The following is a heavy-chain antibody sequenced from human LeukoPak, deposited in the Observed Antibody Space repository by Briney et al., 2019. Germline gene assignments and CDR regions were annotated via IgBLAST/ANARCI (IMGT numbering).Heavy chain of an antibody. Sequence: GGSLRLSCAASGFTFSSYSMNWVRQAPGKGLEWVSSISSSSYIYYADSVKGRFTVSRDNAKNSLYLQMNSLRAEDTAVYYCARDDWNNYYYYYYMDVWGKGTTVTISS. D-gene: IGHD1/OR15-1a*01. CDR3: ARDDWNNYYYYYYMDV. CDR1: GFTFSSYS. V-gene: IGHV3-21*01. CDR2: ISSSSYI. J-gene: IGHJ6*03.